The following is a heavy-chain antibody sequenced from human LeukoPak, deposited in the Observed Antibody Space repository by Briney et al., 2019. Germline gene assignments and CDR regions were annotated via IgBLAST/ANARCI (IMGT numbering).Heavy chain of an antibody. CDR3: ARGSHDTSGYYRGDWFDP. CDR1: EYTFTAYF. Sequence: GASVKVSCKASEYTFTAYFIHWVRQAPGQGLEWMGWINPYSGGTNYAQRFQGRVTMTRDTSISTAFMELRSLRSDDTAVYYCARGSHDTSGYYRGDWFDPWGQGTLVTVSS. CDR2: INPYSGGT. J-gene: IGHJ5*02. V-gene: IGHV1-2*02. D-gene: IGHD3-22*01.